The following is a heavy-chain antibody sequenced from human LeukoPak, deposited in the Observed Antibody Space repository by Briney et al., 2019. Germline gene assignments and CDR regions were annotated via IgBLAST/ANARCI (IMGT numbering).Heavy chain of an antibody. J-gene: IGHJ1*01. D-gene: IGHD4-23*01. V-gene: IGHV1-69*05. CDR1: GGTFSSYA. Sequence: SVKVSCKASGGTFSSYAISWVRQAPGQGLKWMGRIIPIFGTANYAQKFQGRVTITTDESTSTAYMELSSLRSEDTAVCYCARELGGNGFQHWGQGTLVTVSS. CDR3: ARELGGNGFQH. CDR2: IIPIFGTA.